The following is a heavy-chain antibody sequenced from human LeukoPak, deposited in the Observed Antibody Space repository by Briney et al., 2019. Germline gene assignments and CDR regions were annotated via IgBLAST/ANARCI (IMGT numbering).Heavy chain of an antibody. D-gene: IGHD5-24*01. CDR1: GYTFTDFY. Sequence: ASVKVSCKASGYTFTDFYMHWVRQALGQGLEWMGWINPNSRATNYPQKFQGRATMTIDTSSSTAYLELSRLRSDDTAVYFCARVLTDGYNNGNFQHWGQGTLVTVSS. J-gene: IGHJ1*01. CDR3: ARVLTDGYNNGNFQH. CDR2: INPNSRAT. V-gene: IGHV1-2*02.